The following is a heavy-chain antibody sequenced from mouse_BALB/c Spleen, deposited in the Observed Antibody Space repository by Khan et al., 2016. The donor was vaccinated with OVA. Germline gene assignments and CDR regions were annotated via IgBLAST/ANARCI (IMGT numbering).Heavy chain of an antibody. CDR1: GYSITSDYA. V-gene: IGHV3-2*02. J-gene: IGHJ1*01. Sequence: EVELVESGPGLVKPSQSLSLTCTVTGYSITSDYAWNWIRQFPGNKLEWMGYINYSGTTSYNPSLKSRISITRDTSKNQFFLQLNSVTTEDAATYYCARRSVWGAGTTVTVSS. CDR3: ARRSV. CDR2: INYSGTT.